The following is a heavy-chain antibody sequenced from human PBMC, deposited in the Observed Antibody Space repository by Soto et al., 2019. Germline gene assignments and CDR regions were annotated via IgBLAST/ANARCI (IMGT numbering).Heavy chain of an antibody. CDR3: ARHGSHCSGGSCYSGDAFDI. CDR2: IYYSGST. V-gene: IGHV4-59*08. CDR1: GGSISSYY. D-gene: IGHD2-15*01. Sequence: PSETLSLTCTVSGGSISSYYWSWIRQPPGKGLEWIGYIYYSGSTNYNPSLKSRVTISVDTSKNQFSLKLSSVTAADTAVYYCARHGSHCSGGSCYSGDAFDIWGQGTMVTVS. J-gene: IGHJ3*02.